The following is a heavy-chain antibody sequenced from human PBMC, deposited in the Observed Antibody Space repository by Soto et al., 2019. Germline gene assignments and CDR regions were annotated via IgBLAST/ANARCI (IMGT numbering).Heavy chain of an antibody. Sequence: PGESLKISCNGSGYIFTSYWISWVRQMPGKGLEWMGRIDPSDSYTNYSPSFQGHVTISADKSISTAYLQWSSLKASDTAMYYCARRGEAARQNGMDVWGQGTTVTVSS. J-gene: IGHJ6*02. V-gene: IGHV5-10-1*01. CDR2: IDPSDSYT. CDR3: ARRGEAARQNGMDV. CDR1: GYIFTSYW. D-gene: IGHD6-6*01.